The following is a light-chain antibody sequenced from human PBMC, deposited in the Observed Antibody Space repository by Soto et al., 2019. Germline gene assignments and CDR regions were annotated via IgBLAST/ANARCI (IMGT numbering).Light chain of an antibody. CDR2: VNSDGSH. Sequence: QPVLTQSPSASASLGASVKLTCTLSSGHSNYAIAWHQQQPENGPRYLMKVNSDGSHRKGDGIPDRFSGSSSGAQRYLTISSLQSEDEADYYCQTWGTGIRVFGTGTKVTVL. CDR1: SGHSNYA. V-gene: IGLV4-69*01. J-gene: IGLJ1*01. CDR3: QTWGTGIRV.